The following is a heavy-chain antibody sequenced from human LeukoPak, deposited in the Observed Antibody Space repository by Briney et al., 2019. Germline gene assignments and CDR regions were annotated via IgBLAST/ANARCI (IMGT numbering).Heavy chain of an antibody. Sequence: SETLSLTCTVSGGSISSYYWSWIRQPPGKGLEWIGYIYYSGSTNYNPSLKSRVTISVDTSKNQFSLKLSSVTAADTAVYYCARGPLLEWELRAPEGWYFDLWGRGTLVTVSS. CDR3: ARGPLLEWELRAPEGWYFDL. D-gene: IGHD1-26*01. CDR1: GGSISSYY. J-gene: IGHJ2*01. CDR2: IYYSGST. V-gene: IGHV4-59*01.